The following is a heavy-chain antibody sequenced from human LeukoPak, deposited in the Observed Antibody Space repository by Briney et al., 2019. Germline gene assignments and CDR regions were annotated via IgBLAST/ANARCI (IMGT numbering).Heavy chain of an antibody. J-gene: IGHJ4*02. D-gene: IGHD3-22*01. CDR2: IYYSGST. V-gene: IGHV4-39*07. Sequence: SETLSLTCTVSGGSISSSSYYWGWIRQPPGKGLEWIGSIYYSGSTYYNPSLKSRVTISVDTSKNQFSLKLSSVTAADTAVYYCAMSITMIIVIVKRPPTIDYWGQGTLVTVSS. CDR1: GGSISSSSYY. CDR3: AMSITMIIVIVKRPPTIDY.